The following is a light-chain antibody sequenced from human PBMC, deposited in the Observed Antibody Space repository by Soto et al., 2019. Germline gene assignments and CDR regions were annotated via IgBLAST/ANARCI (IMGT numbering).Light chain of an antibody. J-gene: IGKJ2*01. CDR1: QSVSSSY. CDR2: GAS. Sequence: EIVLTQSPGTLSLSPGERATLSCRASQSVSSSYLAWYQQKPGQAPRVLVYGASSRATGIPDRFSGSGSGTDFTLTISRLEPEDFAVYYCQQYGSSSYTCGQGTKLEIK. CDR3: QQYGSSSYT. V-gene: IGKV3-20*01.